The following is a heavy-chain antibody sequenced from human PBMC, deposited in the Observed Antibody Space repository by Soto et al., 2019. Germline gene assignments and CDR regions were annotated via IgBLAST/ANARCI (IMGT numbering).Heavy chain of an antibody. CDR2: FIPIFVSA. CDR3: ARDVSSDTTGFRGYDL. CDR1: GVTVSSYA. J-gene: IGHJ4*02. D-gene: IGHD3-10*01. V-gene: IGHV1-69*01. Sequence: QLHLVQSGAEVKKAGSSVNVSCKASGVTVSSYAITWVRQAPGKGLEWMGVFIPIFVSAHYAPKFQGRITITADESMSTAYMELSGLTSEDTAIYYCARDVSSDTTGFRGYDLWGQGTQVTVSS.